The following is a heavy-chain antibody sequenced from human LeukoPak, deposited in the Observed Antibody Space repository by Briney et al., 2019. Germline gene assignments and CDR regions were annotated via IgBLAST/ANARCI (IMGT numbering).Heavy chain of an antibody. J-gene: IGHJ4*02. V-gene: IGHV1-8*01. CDR2: MNPNSGNT. Sequence: ASVKVFCKASGYTFTSYDINWVRQATGQGLEWMGWMNPNSGNTGYAQKFQGRVTITRNTSISTSYMELNSLRSEDTAVYYCARGEYSGSYYYFAYWGQGTLVTVSS. D-gene: IGHD1-26*01. CDR1: GYTFTSYD. CDR3: ARGEYSGSYYYFAY.